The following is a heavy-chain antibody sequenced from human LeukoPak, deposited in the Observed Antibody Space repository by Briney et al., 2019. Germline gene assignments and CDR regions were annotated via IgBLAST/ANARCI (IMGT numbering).Heavy chain of an antibody. D-gene: IGHD6-19*01. V-gene: IGHV3-30*02. CDR3: AKDVVGQQWVENY. J-gene: IGHJ4*02. CDR2: IQSDGNYQ. CDR1: GFTFRNYG. Sequence: GGSLRLSCAASGFTFRNYGMHWVRQAPGKGLEWVAFIQSDGNYQLYGDSVKGRFTISRDNPKNTLYLQVNNLRLEDTAVYYCAKDVVGQQWVENYWGQGTLVTVSS.